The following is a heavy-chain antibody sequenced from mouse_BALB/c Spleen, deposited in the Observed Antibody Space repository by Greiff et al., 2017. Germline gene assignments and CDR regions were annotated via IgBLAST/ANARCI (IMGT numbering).Heavy chain of an antibody. CDR2: INPSSGYT. D-gene: IGHD2-4*01. V-gene: IGHV1-4*01. CDR1: GYTFTSYT. CDR3: ARGMITARTFFAY. Sequence: VQLQQSGAELARPGASVKMSCKASGYTFTSYTMHWVKQRPGQGLEWIGYINPSSGYTNYNQKFKDKATLTADKSSSTAYMQLSSLTSEDSAVYYCARGMITARTFFAYGGKGTLVNVSA. J-gene: IGHJ3*01.